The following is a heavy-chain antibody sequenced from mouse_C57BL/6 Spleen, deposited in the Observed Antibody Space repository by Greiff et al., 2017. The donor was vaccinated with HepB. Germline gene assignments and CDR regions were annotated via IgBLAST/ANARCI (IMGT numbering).Heavy chain of an antibody. CDR2: ISSGGSYT. J-gene: IGHJ4*01. D-gene: IGHD2-4*01. CDR1: GFTFSSYG. CDR3: ARRGDYENAMGY. Sequence: EVQLQESGGDLVKPGGSLKLSCAASGFTFSSYGMSWVRQTPDKRLEWVATISSGGSYTYYPDSVKGRFTISRDNAKNTRYVQMSSLKSEDTAMYYCARRGDYENAMGYWGQGTSVTVSS. V-gene: IGHV5-6*01.